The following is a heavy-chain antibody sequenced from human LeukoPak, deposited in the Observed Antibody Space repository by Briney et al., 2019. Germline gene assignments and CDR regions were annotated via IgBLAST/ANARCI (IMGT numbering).Heavy chain of an antibody. CDR2: ISVRSNYI. Sequence: ASVKVSCKASGYTFSSFSINWVRQAPGKGLEWVSSISVRSNYIYYADSVRGRFSISRDDARDSLYLQMNSLRAEDTAVYYCVRLRRNSDTSGYYYYYDFWGQGTLATVSS. D-gene: IGHD3-22*01. V-gene: IGHV3-21*01. CDR1: GYTFSSFS. CDR3: VRLRRNSDTSGYYYYYDF. J-gene: IGHJ4*02.